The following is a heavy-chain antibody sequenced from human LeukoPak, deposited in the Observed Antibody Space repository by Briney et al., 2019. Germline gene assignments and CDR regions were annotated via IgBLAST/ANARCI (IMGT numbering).Heavy chain of an antibody. CDR2: INPSGGST. Sequence: ASVKVSCKASGYTFTGYYMHWVRQAPGQGLEWMGIINPSGGSTSYAQKFQGRVTMTRDMSTSTVYMELSSLRSEDTAVYYCARSFTIFGVAHAFDIWGQGTMVTVSS. CDR3: ARSFTIFGVAHAFDI. J-gene: IGHJ3*02. D-gene: IGHD3-3*01. CDR1: GYTFTGYY. V-gene: IGHV1-46*01.